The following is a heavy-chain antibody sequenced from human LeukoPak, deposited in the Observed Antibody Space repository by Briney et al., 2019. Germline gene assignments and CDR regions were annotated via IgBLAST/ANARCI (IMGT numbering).Heavy chain of an antibody. CDR1: RXAFSQAW. CDR3: TTSGWFDH. D-gene: IGHD1-26*01. J-gene: IGHJ5*02. Sequence: GWSLRLSCVASRXAFSQAWMSWVRQAPGKGLEWVGRIKSESDGGTTDYAAPVKGRFTISRDDSKNTLFLQMNSLQTEDTAVYYCTTSGWFDHWGQGTLVTVSS. CDR2: IKSESDGGTT. V-gene: IGHV3-15*01.